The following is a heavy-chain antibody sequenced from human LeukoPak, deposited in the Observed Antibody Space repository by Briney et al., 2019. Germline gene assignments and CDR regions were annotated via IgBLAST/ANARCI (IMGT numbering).Heavy chain of an antibody. Sequence: PGGSLRLSCAASGFTFSSYWMSWVRQAPGKALEWVANIKQDGSEKYYVDSVKGRFTISRDNAKNSLFLQMSSLRAEDTAVYFCARGVPSGVDYFDYWGQGTLVTVSS. D-gene: IGHD6-19*01. V-gene: IGHV3-7*01. CDR1: GFTFSSYW. CDR3: ARGVPSGVDYFDY. J-gene: IGHJ4*02. CDR2: IKQDGSEK.